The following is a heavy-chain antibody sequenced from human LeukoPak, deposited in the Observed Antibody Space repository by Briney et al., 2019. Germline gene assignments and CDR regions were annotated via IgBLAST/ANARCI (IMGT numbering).Heavy chain of an antibody. CDR3: ARALTRGYLGAFDI. CDR1: GFTFSSYA. J-gene: IGHJ3*02. V-gene: IGHV3-30-3*01. D-gene: IGHD6-13*01. Sequence: GGSLRLSCAASGFTFSSYAMHWVRQAPGKGLEWVAVISYDGSNKYYADSVKGRFTISRDNSKNTLYLQMNSLRAEDTAVYYCARALTRGYLGAFDIWGQGTMVTVSS. CDR2: ISYDGSNK.